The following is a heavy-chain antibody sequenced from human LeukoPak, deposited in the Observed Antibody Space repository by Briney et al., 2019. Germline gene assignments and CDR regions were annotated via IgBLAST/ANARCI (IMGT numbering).Heavy chain of an antibody. Sequence: PGGSLRLSCAVSGFTFSSYEMNWVRQAPEKGLEWVSYISSSGSTIYYADSVKGRFTISRDNAKNSLYLQMNSLRAEDTAVYYCARERYFSSTSCYAALFDYWGQGTLVTVSS. J-gene: IGHJ4*02. CDR1: GFTFSSYE. D-gene: IGHD2-2*01. CDR3: ARERYFSSTSCYAALFDY. V-gene: IGHV3-48*03. CDR2: ISSSGSTI.